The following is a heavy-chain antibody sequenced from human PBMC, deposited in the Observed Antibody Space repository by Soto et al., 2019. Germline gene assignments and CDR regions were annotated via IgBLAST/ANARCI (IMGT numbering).Heavy chain of an antibody. CDR2: IWYDGSNK. Sequence: QVQLVESGGGVVQPGRSLRLSCAASGLTFSSYGMHWVRQAPGKGLEWVAVIWYDGSNKYYADSVKGRFTISRDNSKNTLYLQMNSLRAEDTAVYYCARSLPYYSGSGYGMDVWGQGTTVTVSS. D-gene: IGHD3-10*01. V-gene: IGHV3-33*01. CDR3: ARSLPYYSGSGYGMDV. CDR1: GLTFSSYG. J-gene: IGHJ6*02.